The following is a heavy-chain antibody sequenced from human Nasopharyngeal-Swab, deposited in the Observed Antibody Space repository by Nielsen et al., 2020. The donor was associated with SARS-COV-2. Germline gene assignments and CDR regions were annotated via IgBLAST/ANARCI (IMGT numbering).Heavy chain of an antibody. D-gene: IGHD3-10*01. CDR3: GAYYYGSGTDFDY. CDR1: GFTFSSYA. V-gene: IGHV3-64D*06. J-gene: IGHJ4*02. CDR2: ISGNGGST. Sequence: GESLKISCSASGFTFSSYAMHWVRQAPGKGLEYVSAISGNGGSTYYADSVKGRFTISRDNSKNTLYLQMSSLRAEDTAVYYCGAYYYGSGTDFDYWGQGTLVTVSS.